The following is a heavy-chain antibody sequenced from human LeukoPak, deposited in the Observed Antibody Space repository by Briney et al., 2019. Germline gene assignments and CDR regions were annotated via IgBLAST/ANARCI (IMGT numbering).Heavy chain of an antibody. Sequence: SETLSLTCTVSGYSISSGYYWGWIRQPPGKGLEWIGSIYHSGSTYYNPSLKSRVTISVDTSKNRFSLKLSSVTAADTAVYYCATGPADVDTAMIGDYWGQGTLVTVSS. CDR1: GYSISSGYY. CDR3: ATGPADVDTAMIGDY. CDR2: IYHSGST. V-gene: IGHV4-38-2*02. D-gene: IGHD5-18*01. J-gene: IGHJ4*02.